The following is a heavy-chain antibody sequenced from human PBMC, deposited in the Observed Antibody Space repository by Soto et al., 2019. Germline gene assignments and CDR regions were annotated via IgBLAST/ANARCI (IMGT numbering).Heavy chain of an antibody. V-gene: IGHV3-48*02. CDR3: ARDAFFRYDFWSGYSGDAFDI. Sequence: GASVKVSCAGSGFTFCSYSMNLGRQAPGKGLELVSYISSSSSTIYYADSVKSRFTISRDNAKKSLYLQMNSLRDEDTAVYYCARDAFFRYDFWSGYSGDAFDIWGQGTMVTVSS. D-gene: IGHD3-3*01. J-gene: IGHJ3*02. CDR2: ISSSSSTI. CDR1: GFTFCSYS.